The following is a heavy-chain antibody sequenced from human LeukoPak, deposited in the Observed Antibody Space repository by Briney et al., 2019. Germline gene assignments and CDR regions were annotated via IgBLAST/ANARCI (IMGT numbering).Heavy chain of an antibody. D-gene: IGHD2-2*01. CDR2: INHSGST. J-gene: IGHJ5*02. CDR1: GGSFSGYY. V-gene: IGHV4-34*01. Sequence: SETLSLTCAVYGGSFSGYYWSWIRQPPGKGLEWIGEINHSGSTNYNPSLKSRVTISVDTSKNQFSLKLSSVTAADTAVYYCATRSIVIVPAAMGWFDPWGQGTLVTVSS. CDR3: ATRSIVIVPAAMGWFDP.